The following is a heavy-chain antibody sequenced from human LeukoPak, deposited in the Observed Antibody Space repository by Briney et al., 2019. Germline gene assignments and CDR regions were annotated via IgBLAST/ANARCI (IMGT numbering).Heavy chain of an antibody. D-gene: IGHD4-17*01. V-gene: IGHV1-18*04. CDR2: ISAYNGNT. J-gene: IGHJ4*02. Sequence: ASVKVSCKASGYTFTGYYMHWVRQAPGQGLEWMGWISAYNGNTNYAQKLQGRVTMTTDTSTSTAYMELSSLRSEDTAVYYCARVGVYGDYAFDYWGQGTLVTVSS. CDR1: GYTFTGYY. CDR3: ARVGVYGDYAFDY.